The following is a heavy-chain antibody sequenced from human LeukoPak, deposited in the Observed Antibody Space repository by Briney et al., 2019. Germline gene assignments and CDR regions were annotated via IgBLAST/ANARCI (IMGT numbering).Heavy chain of an antibody. Sequence: PGGSLRLSCAASGFTLSDYDMHWVRRGTGKGLEWVSAIGAAGDTYYQGSVKGRFTISRDNSKNTLYLQMNSLRAEDTAVYYCAKSYDSSVFDYWGQGTLVTVSS. J-gene: IGHJ4*02. D-gene: IGHD3-22*01. V-gene: IGHV3-13*01. CDR2: IGAAGDT. CDR1: GFTLSDYD. CDR3: AKSYDSSVFDY.